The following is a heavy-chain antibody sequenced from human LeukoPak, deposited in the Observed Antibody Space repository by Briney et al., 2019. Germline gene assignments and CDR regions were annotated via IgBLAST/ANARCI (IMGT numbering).Heavy chain of an antibody. D-gene: IGHD3-16*01. CDR1: GFTLSTYW. J-gene: IGHJ4*02. CDR2: INPDGSGK. CDR3: ASWGAGGNS. Sequence: GGSLRLSCEASGFTLSTYWMNWVRQVPGKGLDWVANINPDGSGKGYVDSVKGRFTIARDNADNSLSLQMNSLRAEDTAVYYCASWGAGGNSWGQGTLVTVSS. V-gene: IGHV3-7*01.